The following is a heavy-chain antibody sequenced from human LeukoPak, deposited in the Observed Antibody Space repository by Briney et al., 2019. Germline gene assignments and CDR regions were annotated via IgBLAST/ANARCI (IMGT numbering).Heavy chain of an antibody. D-gene: IGHD3-22*01. CDR2: IWYDGSNK. Sequence: GGSLRLSCAASGFTFSSYGMHWVRQAPGKGLEWVAVIWYDGSNKYYADSVKGRFTISRDNAKNSLYLQMNSLRAEDTAVYYCARDDVRAHYYDSSGYGNWGQGTLVTVSS. CDR1: GFTFSSYG. V-gene: IGHV3-33*01. J-gene: IGHJ4*02. CDR3: ARDDVRAHYYDSSGYGN.